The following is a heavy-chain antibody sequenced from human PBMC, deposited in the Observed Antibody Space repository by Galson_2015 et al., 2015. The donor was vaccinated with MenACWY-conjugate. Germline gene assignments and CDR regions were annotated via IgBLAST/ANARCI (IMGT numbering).Heavy chain of an antibody. V-gene: IGHV3-23*01. D-gene: IGHD3-3*01. CDR1: GFTFSSYA. J-gene: IGHJ5*02. Sequence: SLRLSCAASGFTFSSYAMSWVRQAPGKGLEWVSGISGSGGNTFNADSVKGRFTISRDNSKSTLYLQMNSLGAEDTAVYYCAKELRRYYDFWSGYYPDPWGQGTLVTVSS. CDR2: ISGSGGNT. CDR3: AKELRRYYDFWSGYYPDP.